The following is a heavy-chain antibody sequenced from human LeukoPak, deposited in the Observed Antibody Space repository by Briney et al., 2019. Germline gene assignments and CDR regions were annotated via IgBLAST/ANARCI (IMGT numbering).Heavy chain of an antibody. Sequence: GGSLRLSCAASGFTFSSYGMHWVRQAPGKGLEWVAFIRYDGSNKYYADSVKGRFTISRDNSKNTLYLQMNSLRAEDTALYYCARGGTTVTPRYFQHWGQGTLVTVSS. CDR2: IRYDGSNK. V-gene: IGHV3-30*02. CDR1: GFTFSSYG. CDR3: ARGGTTVTPRYFQH. J-gene: IGHJ1*01. D-gene: IGHD4-17*01.